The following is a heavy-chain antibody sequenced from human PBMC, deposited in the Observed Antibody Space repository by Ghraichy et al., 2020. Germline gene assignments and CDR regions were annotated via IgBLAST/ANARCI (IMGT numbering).Heavy chain of an antibody. J-gene: IGHJ4*02. CDR1: GFTFSSYA. D-gene: IGHD3-10*01. Sequence: GGSLRLSCAASGFTFSSYAMSWVRQAPGKGLEWVSAISGSGGSTYYADSVKGRFTISRDNSKNTLYLQMNSLGAEDTAVYYCAKDPEDGYYYGSGSFDYWGQGTLVTVSS. V-gene: IGHV3-23*01. CDR3: AKDPEDGYYYGSGSFDY. CDR2: ISGSGGST.